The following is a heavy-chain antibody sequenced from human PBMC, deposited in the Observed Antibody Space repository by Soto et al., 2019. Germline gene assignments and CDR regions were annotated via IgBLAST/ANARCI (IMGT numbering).Heavy chain of an antibody. D-gene: IGHD3-10*01. V-gene: IGHV1-18*01. CDR3: ARGGGSGSAHYYYYYYMDV. J-gene: IGHJ6*03. CDR2: ISAYNGNT. Sequence: ASVKVSCKASGYTLTSYGGSWVRQAPGQGLEWMGWISAYNGNTNYAQKLQGRVTMTTDTSTSTAYMELRSLRSDDTAVYYCARGGGSGSAHYYYYYYMDVWGKGTTVTVSS. CDR1: GYTLTSYG.